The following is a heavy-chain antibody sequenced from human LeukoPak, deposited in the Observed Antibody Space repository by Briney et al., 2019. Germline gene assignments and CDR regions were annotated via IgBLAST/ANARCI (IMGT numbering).Heavy chain of an antibody. J-gene: IGHJ4*02. CDR2: ISVYNGNT. D-gene: IGHD3-10*01. V-gene: IGHV1-18*04. Sequence: ASVKVSCKASGYTFTGYYMHWVRQAPGQGLEWMGWISVYNGNTNYAQKLQGRVTMTTDTSTSTAYMELRSLRSDDTALYYCARESYNSGSYYNDYWGQGTLVTVSS. CDR1: GYTFTGYY. CDR3: ARESYNSGSYYNDY.